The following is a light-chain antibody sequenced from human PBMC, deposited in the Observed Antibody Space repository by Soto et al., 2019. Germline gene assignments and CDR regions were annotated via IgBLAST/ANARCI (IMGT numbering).Light chain of an antibody. J-gene: IGKJ2*02. CDR1: QDITNY. CDR2: DAS. V-gene: IGKV1-33*01. Sequence: IQMTQSPSSLSASVGDRVTITCQASQDITNYLIWYQQKPGKAPKVLIYDASSLGTGVSSRFSGSGSWTHSTLTISSLQPEDMATYYCQQFDRLPCTFGQGTKLEIK. CDR3: QQFDRLPCT.